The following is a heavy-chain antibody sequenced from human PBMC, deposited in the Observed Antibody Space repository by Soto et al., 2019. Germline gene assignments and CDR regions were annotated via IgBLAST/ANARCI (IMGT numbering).Heavy chain of an antibody. CDR1: RGTFIGYA. V-gene: IGHV1-69*06. D-gene: IGHD2-2*01. J-gene: IGHJ4*02. CDR3: ASCGVPAARSFDY. Sequence: SVKLSCKATRGTFIGYAISWVRQAPGQGLEWMGGIIPIFGTANYAQKSQGRVTIHADKSTSTAYMELSSLRSEDTAVYYCASCGVPAARSFDYWGQVPLVTVS. CDR2: IIPIFGTA.